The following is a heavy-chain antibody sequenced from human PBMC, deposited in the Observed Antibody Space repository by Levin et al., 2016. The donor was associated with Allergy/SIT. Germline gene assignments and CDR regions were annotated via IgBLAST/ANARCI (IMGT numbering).Heavy chain of an antibody. D-gene: IGHD2-15*01. CDR1: GYTLTELS. CDR2: FSGYGR. V-gene: IGHV3-64D*06. J-gene: IGHJ4*02. CDR3: VKDRSGTYSFDY. Sequence: SCKVSGYTLTELSMHWVRQAPGKGLEYVSSFSGYGRYYADSVRGRFTISKDNSKNTLYLQMNTLRTEDTALYYCVKDRSGTYSFDYWGQGTLVTVSS.